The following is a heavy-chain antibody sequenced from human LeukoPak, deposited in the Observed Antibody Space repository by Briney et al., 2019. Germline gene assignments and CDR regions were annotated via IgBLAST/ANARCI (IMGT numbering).Heavy chain of an antibody. Sequence: GGSLRLSCAASGFTFSSYGMHWVRQAPGKGLEWVAFIRYDGSNKYYADSVKGRFTISRDNSKNTLYLQMNSLRAEDTAVYYCAKGGLYDILTGYCISNSCDLDYWGQGTLVTGSS. D-gene: IGHD3-9*01. CDR2: IRYDGSNK. CDR1: GFTFSSYG. V-gene: IGHV3-30*02. CDR3: AKGGLYDILTGYCISNSCDLDY. J-gene: IGHJ4*02.